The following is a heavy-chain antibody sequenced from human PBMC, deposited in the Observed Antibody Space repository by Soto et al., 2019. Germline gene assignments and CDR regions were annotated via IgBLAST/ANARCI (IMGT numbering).Heavy chain of an antibody. CDR2: ISYDGSNK. V-gene: IGHV3-30*18. Sequence: GGSLRLSCAASGFTFSSYGMHWVRQAPGKGLEWVAVISYDGSNKYYADSVKGRFTITRDNSKNTLYLQMNSLRAEDTAVYYCAKVNHYDILTGYYYYYGMDVWGQGTTVTVSS. CDR1: GFTFSSYG. D-gene: IGHD3-9*01. CDR3: AKVNHYDILTGYYYYYGMDV. J-gene: IGHJ6*02.